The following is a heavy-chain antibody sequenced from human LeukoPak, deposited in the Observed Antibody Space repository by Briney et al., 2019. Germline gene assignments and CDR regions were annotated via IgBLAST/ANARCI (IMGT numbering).Heavy chain of an antibody. CDR1: GGSISSGSYY. CDR2: ICTSGSP. V-gene: IGHV4-61*02. J-gene: IGHJ4*02. D-gene: IGHD3-22*01. Sequence: PSETLSLTCTVSGGSISSGSYYWSWIRQPAGKVLEWIGRICTSGSPNYNPSLKSRATISVDTSKNRFSLQLSSVTAADTAVYYCARARPPTYYYDSSGYGNYYFDYWGQGTLVTVSS. CDR3: ARARPPTYYYDSSGYGNYYFDY.